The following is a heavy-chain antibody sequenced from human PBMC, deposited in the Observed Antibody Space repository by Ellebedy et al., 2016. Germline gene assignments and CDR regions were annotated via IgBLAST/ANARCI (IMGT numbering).Heavy chain of an antibody. V-gene: IGHV4-4*07. CDR2: IYTSGST. CDR3: ARDGWYLFMDV. J-gene: IGHJ6*03. CDR1: GGSISSYY. D-gene: IGHD6-19*01. Sequence: GSLRLSXTVSGGSISSYYWSWIRQPAGKGLEWIGRIYTSGSTNYNPSLKSRVTMSVDTSKNQFSLKLSSVTAADTAVYYCARDGWYLFMDVWGKGTTVTVSS.